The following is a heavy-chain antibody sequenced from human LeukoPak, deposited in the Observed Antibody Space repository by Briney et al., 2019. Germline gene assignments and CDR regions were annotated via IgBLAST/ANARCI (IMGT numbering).Heavy chain of an antibody. CDR3: VGYSYGRETFDY. Sequence: SETLSLTCTVSGGSISSSSYYWGWIRQPPGKGLEWIGSIYYSGSTYYNPSLKRRVTISVDTSKNQFSLKLSSVTAADTAVYYCVGYSYGRETFDYWGQGTLVTVSS. V-gene: IGHV4-39*01. J-gene: IGHJ4*02. CDR2: IYYSGST. D-gene: IGHD5-18*01. CDR1: GGSISSSSYY.